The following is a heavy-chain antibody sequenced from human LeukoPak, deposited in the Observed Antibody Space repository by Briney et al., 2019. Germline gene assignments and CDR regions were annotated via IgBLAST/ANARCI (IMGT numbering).Heavy chain of an antibody. CDR2: ISAYNGNT. J-gene: IGHJ6*02. V-gene: IGHV1-18*01. Sequence: EASVKVSCKASGYTFTSYGISWMRQAPGQGLEWMGWISAYNGNTNYAQKLQGRVTMTTDTSTSTAYMELRSLRSDDTAVYYCAXXXXXXXXXXYSGFSYYGMDVWGQGTTVTVSS. CDR1: GYTFTSYG. D-gene: IGHD2-15*01. CDR3: AXXXXXXXXXXYSGFSYYGMDV.